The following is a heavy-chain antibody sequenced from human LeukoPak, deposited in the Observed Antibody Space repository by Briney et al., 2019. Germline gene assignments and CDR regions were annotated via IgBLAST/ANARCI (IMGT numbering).Heavy chain of an antibody. V-gene: IGHV3-7*01. CDR3: ARDQEYSSAFDY. CDR1: GLTFSSYW. CDR2: IRQDGSEK. D-gene: IGHD5-18*01. J-gene: IGHJ4*02. Sequence: PGGSLRLSCAASGLTFSSYWMSWVRQAPGKGLEWVANIRQDGSEKYYVDSVKGRFTISRDNAKNSLYLQMNSLRAEDTAVYYCARDQEYSSAFDYWGQGTLVTVSS.